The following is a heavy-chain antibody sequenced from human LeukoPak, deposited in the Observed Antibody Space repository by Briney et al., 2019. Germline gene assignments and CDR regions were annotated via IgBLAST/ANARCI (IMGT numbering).Heavy chain of an antibody. CDR1: GYTFTSYG. D-gene: IGHD2-2*01. J-gene: IGHJ6*03. Sequence: ASVKVSCKASGYTFTSYGISWVRQAPGQGLEWMGWISAYNGNTNYAQKLQGRVTMTTDTSTSTAYMELRSLRSDDTAVYYCARDGTGYCSSTSCSHPADYYYYYMDVWGKGTTVTVSS. CDR3: ARDGTGYCSSTSCSHPADYYYYYMDV. V-gene: IGHV1-18*01. CDR2: ISAYNGNT.